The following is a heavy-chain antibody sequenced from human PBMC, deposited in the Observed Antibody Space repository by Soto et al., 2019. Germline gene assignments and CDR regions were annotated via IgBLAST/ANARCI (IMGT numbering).Heavy chain of an antibody. J-gene: IGHJ4*02. CDR1: GFSLSTSGMR. Sequence: SGPTLVNPTQTLTLTCTFSGFSLSTSGMRVSWIRQPPGKALEWLARIDWDDDKFYNTSLKTRLTISKDSSKNQVVLTMTNMDPVDAATYYCARMFHCSGGTCPFDYWGQGALVTVSS. CDR2: IDWDDDK. CDR3: ARMFHCSGGTCPFDY. V-gene: IGHV2-70*04. D-gene: IGHD2-15*01.